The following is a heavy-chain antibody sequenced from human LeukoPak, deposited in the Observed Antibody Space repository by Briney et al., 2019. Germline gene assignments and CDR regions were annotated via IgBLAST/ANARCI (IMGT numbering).Heavy chain of an antibody. Sequence: ASVKVSCKASGYTFTSYYMHWVRQAPGQGLEWMGWINTNTGNPTYAQGFTGRFVFSLDTSVSTAYLQISSLKAEDTAVYYCARKELNYYGSGMGFDPWGQGTLVTVSS. D-gene: IGHD3-10*01. CDR3: ARKELNYYGSGMGFDP. CDR1: GYTFTSYY. CDR2: INTNTGNP. V-gene: IGHV7-4-1*02. J-gene: IGHJ5*02.